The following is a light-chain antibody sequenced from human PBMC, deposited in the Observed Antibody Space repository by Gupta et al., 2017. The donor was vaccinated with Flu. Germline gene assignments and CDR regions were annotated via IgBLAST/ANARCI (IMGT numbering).Light chain of an antibody. CDR2: AAT. CDR3: QQANKLPWT. J-gene: IGKJ1*01. V-gene: IGKV1-12*02. CDR1: QSIRSD. Sequence: TQSPASVSVSPGDRVTISCRASQSIRSDVAWYQQRPGKAPRLLINAATTMQSGVPARFSGSGSGTDFTLTISNLQPEDVATYYCQQANKLPWTFGPGTRLDIK.